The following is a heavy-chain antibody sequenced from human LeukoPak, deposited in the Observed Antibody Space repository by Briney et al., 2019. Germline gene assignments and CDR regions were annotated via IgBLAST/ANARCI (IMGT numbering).Heavy chain of an antibody. CDR1: GYTFTSYG. CDR2: ISTYNGNT. CDR3: ARGGGGGTYYYFGMDV. V-gene: IGHV1-18*01. J-gene: IGHJ6*02. Sequence: ASVKVSCKASGYTFTSYGISWVRQALGQGLEWMGWISTYNGNTNYAQNLQGRVTMTSDTSTSTAYMELRSLRSDDTAVYYCARGGGGGTYYYFGMDVWGQGTTVTVSS. D-gene: IGHD2-21*01.